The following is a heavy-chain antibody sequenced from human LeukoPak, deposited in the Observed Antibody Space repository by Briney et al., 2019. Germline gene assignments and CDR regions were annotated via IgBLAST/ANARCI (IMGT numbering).Heavy chain of an antibody. J-gene: IGHJ3*02. CDR2: IKQDGSEK. CDR1: GFTFSSYW. V-gene: IGHV3-7*01. Sequence: GGSLRLSCAASGFTFSSYWMSWARQAPGKGLEWVANIKQDGSEKYYVDSVKGRFTISRDNAKNSLYLQMNSLRAEDTAVYYCAKPKDSSGYYLHDAFDIWGQGTMVTVSS. D-gene: IGHD3-22*01. CDR3: AKPKDSSGYYLHDAFDI.